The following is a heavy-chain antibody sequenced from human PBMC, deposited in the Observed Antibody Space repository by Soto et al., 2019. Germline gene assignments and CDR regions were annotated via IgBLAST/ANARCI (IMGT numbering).Heavy chain of an antibody. J-gene: IGHJ4*02. CDR3: AKKGYYPSGKINLFDS. Sequence: SETLSLTCAVSCYSINSDYYWGWIRQPPGKGLEWIGSVDHSGRTYYSPSLRSRLTTFIDTSKNQFSLRLTSVTAADTAMYFCAKKGYYPSGKINLFDSWGPGTLVTVSS. V-gene: IGHV4-38-2*01. D-gene: IGHD3-10*01. CDR2: VDHSGRT. CDR1: CYSINSDYY.